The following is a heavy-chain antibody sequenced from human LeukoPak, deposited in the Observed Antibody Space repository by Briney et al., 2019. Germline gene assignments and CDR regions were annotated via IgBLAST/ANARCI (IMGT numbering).Heavy chain of an antibody. J-gene: IGHJ4*02. CDR1: GFTFDDYA. V-gene: IGHV3-9*03. Sequence: GRSLRLSCAASGFTFDDYAMHWVRQAPGKGLEWVSGISWNSGSIMYADSVKGRFTISRDNAKNSLYLQMNSLRAEDMALYHCAKDIYGGNSFAWNFDYWGQGTLVTVSS. D-gene: IGHD4-23*01. CDR2: ISWNSGSI. CDR3: AKDIYGGNSFAWNFDY.